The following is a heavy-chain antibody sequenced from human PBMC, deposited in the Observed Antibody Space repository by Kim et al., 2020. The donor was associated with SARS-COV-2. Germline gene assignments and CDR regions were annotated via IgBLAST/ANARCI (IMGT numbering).Heavy chain of an antibody. CDR1: GFTFSSYS. D-gene: IGHD3-3*01. CDR3: ARDQGFLEWSFSPYYYYGMDV. J-gene: IGHJ6*02. Sequence: GGSLRLSCAASGFTFSSYSMNWVRQAPGKGLEWVSYISSSSSTIYYADSVKGRFTISRDNAKNSLYLQMNSLRDEDTAVYYCARDQGFLEWSFSPYYYYGMDVGGQGTTVTVSS. V-gene: IGHV3-48*02. CDR2: ISSSSSTI.